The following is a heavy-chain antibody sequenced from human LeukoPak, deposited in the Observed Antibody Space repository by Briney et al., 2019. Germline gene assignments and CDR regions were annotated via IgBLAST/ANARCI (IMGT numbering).Heavy chain of an antibody. J-gene: IGHJ4*02. CDR1: GHSIRSGSY. CDR3: ARGRGGSGDRVIFDI. CDR2: IYHSGNT. V-gene: IGHV4-38-2*01. D-gene: IGHD1-26*01. Sequence: PSETLSLTCAVSGHSIRSGSYWGWIRQPPGKGLEWIGSIYHSGNTYYNSSLKSRLIISVDTSKNQISLKLSSVAAADTAIYYCARGRGGSGDRVIFDIWGQGTLVTISS.